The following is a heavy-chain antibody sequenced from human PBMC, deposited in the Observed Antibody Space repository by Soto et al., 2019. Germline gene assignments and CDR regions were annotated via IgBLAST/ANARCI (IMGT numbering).Heavy chain of an antibody. Sequence: EMQLLESGGGLVQAGGSLRLSCAASGFTVSSYALNWVRQAPGKGLEWVSGISASTYYADSVKGRFTISRDTSKNTLYLRMNSLRAEDTALDFCAIRMYSTRWYYLDYWGQGTLVTVSS. V-gene: IGHV3-23*01. CDR1: GFTVSSYA. D-gene: IGHD6-13*01. CDR2: ISAST. CDR3: AIRMYSTRWYYLDY. J-gene: IGHJ4*02.